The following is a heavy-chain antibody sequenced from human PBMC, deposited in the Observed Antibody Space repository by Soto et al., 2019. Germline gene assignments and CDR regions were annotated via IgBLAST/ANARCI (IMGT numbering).Heavy chain of an antibody. CDR1: GGSISSYY. D-gene: IGHD3-9*01. CDR3: ARHPGYYDILTGYSTYYFDY. J-gene: IGHJ4*02. V-gene: IGHV4-59*08. CDR2: IYYRGNT. Sequence: SETLSLTCTVSGGSISSYYWSWIRQPPGKGLDWIGYIYYRGNTNYNPSLKSRVTISLDTSKNQFSLKLSSVTAADTAVYYCARHPGYYDILTGYSTYYFDYWGQGILVTVSS.